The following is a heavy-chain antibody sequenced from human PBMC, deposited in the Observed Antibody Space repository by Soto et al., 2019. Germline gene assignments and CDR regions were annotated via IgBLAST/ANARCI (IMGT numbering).Heavy chain of an antibody. CDR2: IWYDGSNK. D-gene: IGHD2-2*01. J-gene: IGHJ6*01. V-gene: IGHV3-33*01. CDR1: GFTFSSYG. Sequence: QVQLVESGGGVVQPGRSLRLSCAASGFTFSSYGMHWVRQAPGKGLEWVAVIWYDGSNKYYADSVKGRFTISRDNSKNTLYLQMNSLRAEDTAVYYCARDPGYCSSTSCFPDNYYYYGMDVW. CDR3: ARDPGYCSSTSCFPDNYYYYGMDV.